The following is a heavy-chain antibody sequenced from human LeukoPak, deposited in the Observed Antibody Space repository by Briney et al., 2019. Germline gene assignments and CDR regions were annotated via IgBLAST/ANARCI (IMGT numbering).Heavy chain of an antibody. J-gene: IGHJ4*02. CDR1: GFIFSSYE. V-gene: IGHV3-48*03. D-gene: IGHD5-18*01. CDR3: ARGLRRGYSYGYXXY. Sequence: PGGSLRLSCAASGFIFSSYEMNWVRQAPGKGLEWVSYISSSGSTIYYADSVKGRFTISRDNAKNSLYLQMNSLRAEETAVYYCARGLRRGYSYGYXXYWGQGTLVTVSS. CDR2: ISSSGSTI.